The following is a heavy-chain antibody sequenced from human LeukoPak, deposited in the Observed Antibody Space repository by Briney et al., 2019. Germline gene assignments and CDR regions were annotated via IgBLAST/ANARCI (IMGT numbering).Heavy chain of an antibody. CDR1: GFTFSSYA. D-gene: IGHD6-13*01. CDR3: AKGPHSSSSFDY. Sequence: GGSLRLSCAASGFTFSSYAMSWVRQAPGKGPDWVSAISGSGGSTYYADSVKGRFTISRDNSKNTLYLQMNSLRAEDTAVYYCAKGPHSSSSFDYWGQGTLVTVSS. J-gene: IGHJ4*02. V-gene: IGHV3-23*01. CDR2: ISGSGGST.